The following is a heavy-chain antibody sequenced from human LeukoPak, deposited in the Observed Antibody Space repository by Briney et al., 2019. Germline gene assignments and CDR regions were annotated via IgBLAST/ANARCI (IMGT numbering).Heavy chain of an antibody. Sequence: GGSLRLSCAASGFTFSSYAMSWVRQVPGKGLEWVSAISGSGGSTYYADSVKGRFTISRDNSKNTLYLQMNSLRAEDTAVYYCAEGPATRRYIVVVPAAPDYWGQGTLVTVSS. V-gene: IGHV3-23*01. CDR3: AEGPATRRYIVVVPAAPDY. CDR2: ISGSGGST. J-gene: IGHJ4*02. D-gene: IGHD2-2*01. CDR1: GFTFSSYA.